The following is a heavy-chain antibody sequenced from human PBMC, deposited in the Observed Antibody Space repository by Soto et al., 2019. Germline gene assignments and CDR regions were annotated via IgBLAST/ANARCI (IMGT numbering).Heavy chain of an antibody. V-gene: IGHV3-66*01. CDR3: ARDRGGSTFWSGYYTLGGHNYYFDY. D-gene: IGHD3-3*01. J-gene: IGHJ4*02. Sequence: GGSLRLSCAASGFTVSSNYMSWVRQAPGKGLEWVSVIYSGGSTYYADSVKGRFTISRDNSKNTLYLQMNSLRAEDTAVYYCARDRGGSTFWSGYYTLGGHNYYFDYWGQGTLVTVSS. CDR2: IYSGGST. CDR1: GFTVSSNY.